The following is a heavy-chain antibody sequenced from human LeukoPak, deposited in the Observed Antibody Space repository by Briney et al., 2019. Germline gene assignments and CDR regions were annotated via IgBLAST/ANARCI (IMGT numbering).Heavy chain of an antibody. CDR3: ARVFVGENFDY. CDR2: ISYTGSNK. D-gene: IGHD3-10*02. V-gene: IGHV3-48*04. CDR1: GFTFSSYG. J-gene: IGHJ4*02. Sequence: PGRSLRLSCAASGFTFSSYGMNWVRQAPGEGLEWLSYISYTGSNKYYADSVKGRFTISRDNAKNSLYLQMNSLRAEDTAVYFCARVFVGENFDYWGQGTLVTVSS.